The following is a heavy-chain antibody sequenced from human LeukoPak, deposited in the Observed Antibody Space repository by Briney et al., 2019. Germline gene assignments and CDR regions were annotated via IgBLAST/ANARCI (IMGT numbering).Heavy chain of an antibody. V-gene: IGHV3-30-3*01. CDR3: ARGLWLGIGGY. D-gene: IGHD6-19*01. CDR1: GFTFKSYA. J-gene: IGHJ4*02. Sequence: PGGSLRLSCAASGFTFKSYAIHWVRQAPGKGLEWVAVISYDATNKYYADSVKGRFTISRDNSLHTLYLQMNSLRPEDTGIYYCARGLWLGIGGYWGQGTLVTVSS. CDR2: ISYDATNK.